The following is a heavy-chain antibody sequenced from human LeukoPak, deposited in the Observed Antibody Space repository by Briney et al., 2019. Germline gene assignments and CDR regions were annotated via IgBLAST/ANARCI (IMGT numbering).Heavy chain of an antibody. D-gene: IGHD2/OR15-2a*01. Sequence: PGGSLRLSCAASGFTFSSYAMHWVRQAPGKGLEWVAVISYDGSNKYYADSVKGRFTISRDNSKNTLYLQMNSLRAEDTAVYYCARTSFRAFDIWGQGTMVTVSS. CDR2: ISYDGSNK. CDR1: GFTFSSYA. V-gene: IGHV3-30*04. CDR3: ARTSFRAFDI. J-gene: IGHJ3*02.